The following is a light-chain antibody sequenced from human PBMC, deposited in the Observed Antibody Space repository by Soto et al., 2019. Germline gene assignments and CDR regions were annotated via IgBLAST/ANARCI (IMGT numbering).Light chain of an antibody. Sequence: QSVLTQPPSVSAAPGQMVTISCSGSSSNIGNNYVSWYQQLPGTAPKLLIYDNNKRPSGVPARFSGSKSGTSATLGITGLQTGDEADYYCGTWDSSLSAVVFGGGTKVTVL. V-gene: IGLV1-51*01. CDR2: DNN. J-gene: IGLJ2*01. CDR3: GTWDSSLSAVV. CDR1: SSNIGNNY.